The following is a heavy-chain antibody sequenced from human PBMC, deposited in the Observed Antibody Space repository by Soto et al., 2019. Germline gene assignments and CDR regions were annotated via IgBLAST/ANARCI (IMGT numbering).Heavy chain of an antibody. V-gene: IGHV4-39*01. D-gene: IGHD6-6*01. CDR3: ARHELAARGKYSSRNWFDP. J-gene: IGHJ5*02. Sequence: PSETLSLTCTVSGGSISSSSYYWGWIRQPPGKGLEWIGSIYYSGSTYYNPSLKSRVTISVDTSKNQFSLKLSSVTAADTAVYYCARHELAARGKYSSRNWFDPWGQGSLVTVSS. CDR1: GGSISSSSYY. CDR2: IYYSGST.